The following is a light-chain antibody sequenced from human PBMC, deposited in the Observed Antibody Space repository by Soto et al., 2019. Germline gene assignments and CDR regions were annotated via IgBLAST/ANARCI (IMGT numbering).Light chain of an antibody. CDR1: TGAVTSGHW. CDR3: LVHFTGVGEV. V-gene: IGLV7-46*01. Sequence: QAVVTQEPSLTVSPGGTVTLTCGSSTGAVTSGHWPHWFQQKPGQAPRTLIYDTDNKPPWTPARFSGSLLGGKAALTLSGAQAEDEGDYYCLVHFTGVGEVFGTGTKLTVL. J-gene: IGLJ1*01. CDR2: DTD.